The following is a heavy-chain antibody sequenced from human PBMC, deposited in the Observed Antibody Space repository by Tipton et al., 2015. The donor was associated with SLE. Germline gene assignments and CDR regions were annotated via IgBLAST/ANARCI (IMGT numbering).Heavy chain of an antibody. CDR3: ARERYSSSSPVDY. Sequence: TLSLTCTVPGGSIRNYYWSWIRQPAGKGLEWIGRMYTSGNTNSNPSLQSRVTMSVDTSKNQFSLKLRSVIAADTAVYYCARERYSSSSPVDYWGQGTLVTVSS. CDR1: GGSIRNYY. V-gene: IGHV4-4*07. J-gene: IGHJ4*02. D-gene: IGHD6-6*01. CDR2: MYTSGNT.